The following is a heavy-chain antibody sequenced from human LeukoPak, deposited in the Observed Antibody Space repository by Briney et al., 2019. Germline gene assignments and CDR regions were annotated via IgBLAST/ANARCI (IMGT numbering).Heavy chain of an antibody. V-gene: IGHV3-48*04. CDR1: GFTFSSHS. Sequence: GGSLRLFCAASGFTFSSHSMNWVRQAPGKGLEWVSYISSSSGTIYYADSVKGRFTISRDNAKNSLYLQMNSLRAEDTAVYYCARTSTLRDISKEGWFDPWGQGTLVTVSS. J-gene: IGHJ5*02. CDR2: ISSSSGTI. CDR3: ARTSTLRDISKEGWFDP. D-gene: IGHD2/OR15-2a*01.